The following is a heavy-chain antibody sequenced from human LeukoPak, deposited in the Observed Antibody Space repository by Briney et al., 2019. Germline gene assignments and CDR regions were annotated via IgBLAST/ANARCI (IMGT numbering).Heavy chain of an antibody. CDR3: ARAVIGTTRYFES. CDR2: TYYRSKWNY. V-gene: IGHV6-1*01. D-gene: IGHD1-1*01. J-gene: IGHJ4*02. CDR1: GDSVSTNSVA. Sequence: SQTLSLTCAISGDSVSTNSVAYNWIRQSPSRGLEWLGRTYYRSKWNYEYAVPVRSRITVNLDTSKNQFSLQLNSVTPDDTAVYYCARAVIGTTRYFESWGQGTLVTVSS.